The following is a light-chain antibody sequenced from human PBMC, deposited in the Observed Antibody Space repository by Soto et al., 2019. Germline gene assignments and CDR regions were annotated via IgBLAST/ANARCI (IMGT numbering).Light chain of an antibody. CDR2: GAS. J-gene: IGKJ1*01. Sequence: EIVMTQSPATLSVSPGGRATLSCRASQSISDTLAWYQQKPGQAPRLLIYGASSRATGIPDRFSVSGSGTDFTLTISRLEPGDFAVYYCQQYGDSPRSFGQGTKVDIK. CDR1: QSISDT. CDR3: QQYGDSPRS. V-gene: IGKV3-20*01.